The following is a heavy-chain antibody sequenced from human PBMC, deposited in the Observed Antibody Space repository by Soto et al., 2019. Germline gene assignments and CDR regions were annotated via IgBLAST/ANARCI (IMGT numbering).Heavy chain of an antibody. CDR1: GDSVTISDYY. CDR2: IHYSGST. CDR3: AAHDSGGYYAEY. Sequence: QLQLQESGPGLVKPSETLSLTCTVSGDSVTISDYYWGWIRQPPGQGLEWIGSIHYSGSTYYNPTLKSRVTISGETSKKQFSLKLTSVTAADAAVYCCAAHDSGGYYAEYWGQGTLVTVSA. D-gene: IGHD3-22*01. V-gene: IGHV4-39*01. J-gene: IGHJ4*02.